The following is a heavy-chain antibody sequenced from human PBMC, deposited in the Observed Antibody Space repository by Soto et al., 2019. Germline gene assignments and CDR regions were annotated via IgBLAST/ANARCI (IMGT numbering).Heavy chain of an antibody. CDR3: ARVLVGATDY. CDR2: VYYSGST. Sequence: QVQLQESGPGLVKPSETLSLTCTVSGGSISSYYWSWIRQPPGKGLEWIGYVYYSGSTNYNPSLKSRVTISVDTSKNQFSLKLSSVTAADTAVYYCARVLVGATDYWGQGPLVTVSS. D-gene: IGHD1-26*01. V-gene: IGHV4-59*01. J-gene: IGHJ4*02. CDR1: GGSISSYY.